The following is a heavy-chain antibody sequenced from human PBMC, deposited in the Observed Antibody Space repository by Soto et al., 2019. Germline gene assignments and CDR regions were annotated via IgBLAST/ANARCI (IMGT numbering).Heavy chain of an antibody. D-gene: IGHD3-10*01. V-gene: IGHV1-2*04. J-gene: IGHJ4*02. CDR1: GDTFTGYY. Sequence: ASVKVSCKASGDTFTGYYMHWVRQAPGQGLEWMGWINPNSGGTNYAQKFQGWVTMTRDTSISTAYMELSRLRSDDTAVYYCARAGSSVAEPSYDYWGQGTLVTVSS. CDR3: ARAGSSVAEPSYDY. CDR2: INPNSGGT.